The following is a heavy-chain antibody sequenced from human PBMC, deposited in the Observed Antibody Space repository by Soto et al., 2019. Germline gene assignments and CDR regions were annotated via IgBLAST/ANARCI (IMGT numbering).Heavy chain of an antibody. V-gene: IGHV4-34*01. CDR1: GGSFSGYY. D-gene: IGHD5-12*01. CDR2: INHSGST. Sequence: QVQLQQWGAGLLKPSETLSLSCAVYGGSFSGYYWSWIRQPRGKGLEWIGEINHSGSTNYNPSLKSRVTISVDTSKNQFSMKLSSVTAADTAVYYCARGRLRGYSVYYGMDVWDQGTTVTVSS. CDR3: ARGRLRGYSVYYGMDV. J-gene: IGHJ6*02.